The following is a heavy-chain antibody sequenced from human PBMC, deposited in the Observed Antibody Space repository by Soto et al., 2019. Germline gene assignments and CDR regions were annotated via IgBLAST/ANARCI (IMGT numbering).Heavy chain of an antibody. CDR2: ISSSSSYI. D-gene: IGHD3-3*01. J-gene: IGHJ5*02. Sequence: GGSLRLSCAASGFTFSSYIMNWVRQAPGKGLEWVSSISSSSSYIYYADSVKGRFTISRDNAKNSLYLQMNSLRAEDTAVYYCARDNESGVRFLEWLLVHWFDPWGQGTLVTVSS. CDR3: ARDNESGVRFLEWLLVHWFDP. V-gene: IGHV3-21*01. CDR1: GFTFSSYI.